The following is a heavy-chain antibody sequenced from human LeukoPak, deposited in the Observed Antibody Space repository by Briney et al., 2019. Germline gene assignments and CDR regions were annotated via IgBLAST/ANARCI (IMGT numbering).Heavy chain of an antibody. CDR3: ASSEIPTLTPAVAGTVDY. J-gene: IGHJ4*02. V-gene: IGHV3-48*04. Sequence: PGGSLRLSCAASGFTFSSYWMNWVRQAPGKGLEWVSYISSASGSIYYADSVKGRFTISRDNAKNSLFLQVNSLRAEDTAVYYCASSEIPTLTPAVAGTVDYWGQGTLVTVSS. CDR2: ISSASGSI. D-gene: IGHD6-19*01. CDR1: GFTFSSYW.